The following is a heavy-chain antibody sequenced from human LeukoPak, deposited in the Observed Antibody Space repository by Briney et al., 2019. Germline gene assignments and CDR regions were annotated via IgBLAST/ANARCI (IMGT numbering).Heavy chain of an antibody. J-gene: IGHJ3*02. CDR2: IYTSGST. CDR3: ARGRAAAGTRDAFDI. D-gene: IGHD6-13*01. Sequence: SETLSLTCTVSGGSISSYYWSWIRQPAGKGLEWIGRIYTSGSTNYNPSLKSRVTMSVDTSKNQLSLKLSSVTAADTAVYYCARGRAAAGTRDAFDIWGQGTMVTVSS. CDR1: GGSISSYY. V-gene: IGHV4-4*07.